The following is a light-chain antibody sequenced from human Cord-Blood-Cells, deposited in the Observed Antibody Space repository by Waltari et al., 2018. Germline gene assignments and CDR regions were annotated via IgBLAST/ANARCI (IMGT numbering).Light chain of an antibody. Sequence: QSALTQPASVSGSPGQSITISCTGTSSDVGGYNYVSWYQQHPGTAPKLMIYDVSNRPSGVSNRFSGSKSGNTASLTISWLQAEDEADYYCSSYTSSSTYVFGTGTKVTVL. CDR1: SSDVGGYNY. CDR2: DVS. J-gene: IGLJ1*01. V-gene: IGLV2-14*01. CDR3: SSYTSSSTYV.